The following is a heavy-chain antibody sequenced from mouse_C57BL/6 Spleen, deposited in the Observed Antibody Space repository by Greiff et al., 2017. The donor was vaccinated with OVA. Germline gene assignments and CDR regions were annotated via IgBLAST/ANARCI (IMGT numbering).Heavy chain of an antibody. J-gene: IGHJ3*01. V-gene: IGHV6-3*01. D-gene: IGHD2-1*01. Sequence: EVNVVESGGGLVQPGGSMKLSCVASGFTFSNYWMNWVRQSPEKGLEWVAQIRLKSDNYATHYAESVKGRFTISRDYSKRSVHLQMNNLRAEDTGSYYCTRGLIDYGSYAWFAYWGQGTLVTVSA. CDR3: TRGLIDYGSYAWFAY. CDR1: GFTFSNYW. CDR2: IRLKSDNYAT.